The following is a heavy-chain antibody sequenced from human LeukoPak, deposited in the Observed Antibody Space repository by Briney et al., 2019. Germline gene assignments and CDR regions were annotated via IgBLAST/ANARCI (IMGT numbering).Heavy chain of an antibody. CDR1: GFTFDDYA. CDR3: AKGVRSSGGYTTD. CDR2: INWNSVSA. Sequence: GGSLRLSCVASGFTFDDYAMHWVRQAPRKGLEGVAGINWNSVSAVYTDSLKGRLTISRDNAKNSLFLQMNSLKTEDTAFYYCAKGVRSSGGYTTDWGQGTLVTVSS. D-gene: IGHD2-15*01. V-gene: IGHV3-9*01. J-gene: IGHJ4*02.